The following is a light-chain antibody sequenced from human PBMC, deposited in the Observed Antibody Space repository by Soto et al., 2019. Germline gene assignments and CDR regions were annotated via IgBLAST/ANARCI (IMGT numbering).Light chain of an antibody. J-gene: IGKJ5*01. CDR2: GAS. CDR3: QQYGTSPVT. Sequence: EIVLTQSPGTLSLSPGERATLSCRASQSVSSNYLAWYRQKPGQAPRLLIYGASSRATGIPDRFSGSGSGTDFTLTINRLEPEDFAVYYCQQYGTSPVTFGQGTLLEIK. V-gene: IGKV3-20*01. CDR1: QSVSSNY.